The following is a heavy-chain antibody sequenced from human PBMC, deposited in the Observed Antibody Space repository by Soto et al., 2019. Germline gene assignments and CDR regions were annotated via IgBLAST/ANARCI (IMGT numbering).Heavy chain of an antibody. CDR2: INPSGGST. V-gene: IGHV1-46*01. CDR3: ARTGLRYFDWSQGNYFDY. Sequence: GASVKVSCKASGYTFTSYYMHWVRQAPGQGLEWMGIINPSGGSTSYAQKFQGRVTMTRDTSTSTVYMELSSLRSEDTAVYYCARTGLRYFDWSQGNYFDYWGQGTLVTVSS. CDR1: GYTFTSYY. J-gene: IGHJ4*02. D-gene: IGHD3-9*01.